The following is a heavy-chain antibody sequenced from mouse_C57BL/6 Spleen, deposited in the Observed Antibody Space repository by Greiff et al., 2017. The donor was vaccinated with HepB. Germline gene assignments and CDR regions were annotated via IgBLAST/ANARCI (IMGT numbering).Heavy chain of an antibody. J-gene: IGHJ4*01. V-gene: IGHV1-64*01. CDR3: AREDDGYYYAMDY. Sequence: VQLQQPGAELVKPGASVKLSCKASGYTFTSYWMHWVKQRPGQGLEWIGMIHPNSGSTNYNEKFKSKATLTVDKSSSTAYMQLSSLTSEDSAVYYCAREDDGYYYAMDYWGQGTSVTVSS. CDR1: GYTFTSYW. D-gene: IGHD2-3*01. CDR2: IHPNSGST.